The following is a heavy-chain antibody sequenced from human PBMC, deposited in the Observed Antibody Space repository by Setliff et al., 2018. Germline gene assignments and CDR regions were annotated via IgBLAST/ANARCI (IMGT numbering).Heavy chain of an antibody. CDR2: VDHSGST. CDR1: GGFTSSFY. CDR3: ARDYQGGWFDP. V-gene: IGHV4-59*01. J-gene: IGHJ5*02. D-gene: IGHD3-16*01. Sequence: SETLSLTCTISGGFTSSFYWSWIRQAPGKGLEWIGYVDHSGSTNFSPSLKSRGTISVDTSKTQVSLTLTSVTAADTAVYYCARDYQGGWFDPWGPGTLVNVSS.